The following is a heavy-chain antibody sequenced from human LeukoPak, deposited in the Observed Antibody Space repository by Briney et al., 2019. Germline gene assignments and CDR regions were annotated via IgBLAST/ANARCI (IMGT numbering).Heavy chain of an antibody. CDR1: GYTFPRYC. CDR3: ARDPYHEILPGYGSAMAH. D-gene: IGHD3-9*01. CDR2: ISNNSDEI. J-gene: IGHJ4*02. Sequence: ASVTVSCKACGYTFPRYCISWVRQAPAEGREWVGGISNNSDEIPYARRFQGRLTLTTATSASPVSMEVRSLRSDDTAVYYRARDPYHEILPGYGSAMAHWGQGNRVTVSS. V-gene: IGHV1-18*01.